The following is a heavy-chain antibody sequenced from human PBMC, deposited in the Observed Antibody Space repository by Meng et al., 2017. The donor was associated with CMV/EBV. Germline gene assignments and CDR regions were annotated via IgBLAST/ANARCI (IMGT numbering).Heavy chain of an antibody. CDR1: GFTFSSYS. Sequence: GESLKISCAASGFTFSSYSMNWVRQAPGTGLEWVSFISSSSSYIYYADSVKGRFTISRDNAKNSLYLQMNSLRAEDTAVYYCARGPTPNAYWGQGTLVTVSS. V-gene: IGHV3-21*01. J-gene: IGHJ4*02. CDR2: ISSSSSYI. CDR3: ARGPTPNAY.